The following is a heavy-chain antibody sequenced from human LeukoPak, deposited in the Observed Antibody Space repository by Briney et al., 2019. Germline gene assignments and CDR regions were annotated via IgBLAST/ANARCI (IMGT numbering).Heavy chain of an antibody. J-gene: IGHJ6*04. D-gene: IGHD6-13*01. V-gene: IGHV3-30*18. CDR3: AKVLEPAAGTNSYYGMDV. Sequence: PGRSLRLSCAASGFTFSSYGMHWVRQAPGKGLEWVAVISYDGSNKYYADSVKGRFTISRDNSKNTLYLQMNSLRAEDTAVFYCAKVLEPAAGTNSYYGMDVGGKGPPATVS. CDR1: GFTFSSYG. CDR2: ISYDGSNK.